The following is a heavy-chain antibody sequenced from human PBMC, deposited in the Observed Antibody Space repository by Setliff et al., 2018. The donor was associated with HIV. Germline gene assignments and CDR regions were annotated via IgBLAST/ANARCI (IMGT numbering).Heavy chain of an antibody. V-gene: IGHV3-21*01. J-gene: IGHJ3*01. CDR2: LSSTNKYI. Sequence: GGSLRLSCAASGFTFRTYRMTWVRQAPGKGLEWVSFLSSTNKYINYADSVKGRFTISRDNAKNSLYLQMNGLRAEDTAIYYCTRVHSAYDVFAFDLWGQGTMVTV. CDR3: TRVHSAYDVFAFDL. D-gene: IGHD5-12*01. CDR1: GFTFRTYR.